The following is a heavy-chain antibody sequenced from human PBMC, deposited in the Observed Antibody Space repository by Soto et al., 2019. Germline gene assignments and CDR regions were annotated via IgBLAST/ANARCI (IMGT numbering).Heavy chain of an antibody. CDR1: GGSISSSNYY. V-gene: IGHV4-39*01. J-gene: IGHJ5*02. Sequence: QLQLQESGPGLVKPSETLSLTCTVSGGSISSSNYYWVWIRQPPGKGLEWIGSIYYRGSTYYNPSLKSRVTISVDTSRNQFSLKLSSVTAADTAVYYCATQGYSFLNWFDPWGQGTLVTVSS. CDR2: IYYRGST. CDR3: ATQGYSFLNWFDP. D-gene: IGHD6-13*01.